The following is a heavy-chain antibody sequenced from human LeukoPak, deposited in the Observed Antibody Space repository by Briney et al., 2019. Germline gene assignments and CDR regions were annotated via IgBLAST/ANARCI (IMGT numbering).Heavy chain of an antibody. V-gene: IGHV1-8*03. Sequence: GASVKVSCKASGYTFTSYDINWVRQATGQGLEWMGWMNPNSGNTGYAQKFQGRVTITRNTSISTAYMELSSLRSEDTAVYYCARGWVDILTGYYHDAFDIWGQGTMVTVSS. D-gene: IGHD3-9*01. CDR1: GYTFTSYD. CDR3: ARGWVDILTGYYHDAFDI. J-gene: IGHJ3*02. CDR2: MNPNSGNT.